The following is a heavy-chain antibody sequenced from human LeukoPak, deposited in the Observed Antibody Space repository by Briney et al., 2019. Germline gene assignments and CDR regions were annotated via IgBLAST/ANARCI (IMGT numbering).Heavy chain of an antibody. CDR1: GFTFSVHS. CDR3: ARHFSDGSGA. D-gene: IGHD5-24*01. Sequence: PGGSLRLSCAASGFTFSVHSMNWVRQAPGKGLEWASSISSSSDYIYYADSVKGRFTVSRDNANDSLYLQMNSLTADDTAVYYCARHFSDGSGAWGQGTMVTVSS. CDR2: ISSSSDYI. J-gene: IGHJ3*01. V-gene: IGHV3-21*01.